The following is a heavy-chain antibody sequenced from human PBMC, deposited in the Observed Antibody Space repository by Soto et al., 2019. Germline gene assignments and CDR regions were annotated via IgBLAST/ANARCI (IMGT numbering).Heavy chain of an antibody. CDR1: GFTFSSYC. J-gene: IGHJ4*02. Sequence: GGSLRLSCAASGFTFSSYCMHWVRQAPGKGLEWVAVISYDGSNEYYADSVKGRFTISRDNSKNTLYLQMNSLGVEDTAVYYCARDRKSSRYDYWGLGTLVTVSS. CDR2: ISYDGSNE. V-gene: IGHV3-30*03. CDR3: ARDRKSSRYDY.